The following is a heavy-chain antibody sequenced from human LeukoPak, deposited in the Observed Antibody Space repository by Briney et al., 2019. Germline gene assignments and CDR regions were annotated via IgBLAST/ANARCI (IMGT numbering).Heavy chain of an antibody. CDR3: AKRSDSSGYKTQADY. Sequence: GGSLRLSCAASGFTSSSNYMSWVRQAPGKGLEWASVIYSGGSTYYADSVKGRFTISRDNSKNTLYLQMNSLRAEDTAVYYCAKRSDSSGYKTQADYWGQGTLVTVSS. D-gene: IGHD3-22*01. V-gene: IGHV3-66*01. J-gene: IGHJ4*02. CDR1: GFTSSSNY. CDR2: IYSGGST.